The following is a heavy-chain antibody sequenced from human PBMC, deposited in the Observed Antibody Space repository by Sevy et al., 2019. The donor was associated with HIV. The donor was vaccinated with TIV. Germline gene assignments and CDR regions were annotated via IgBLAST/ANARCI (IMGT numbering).Heavy chain of an antibody. Sequence: GGSLRLSCVASGVAISSNYMSWVRQAPGKGLEWISAVYSGGSTYYADSVKGRFTISRDISKNTVYLQMSSLRAEDTAVYYCARQYFHHSSGYFSLWGQGTLVTVSS. J-gene: IGHJ4*02. CDR2: VYSGGST. V-gene: IGHV3-53*01. CDR1: GVAISSNY. D-gene: IGHD3-22*01. CDR3: ARQYFHHSSGYFSL.